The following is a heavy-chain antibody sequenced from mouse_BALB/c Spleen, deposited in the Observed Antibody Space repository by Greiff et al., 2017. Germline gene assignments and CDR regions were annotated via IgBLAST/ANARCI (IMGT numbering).Heavy chain of an antibody. V-gene: IGHV5-12-2*01. CDR2: ISNGGGST. D-gene: IGHD4-1*01. J-gene: IGHJ2*01. Sequence: EVQLVESGGGLVQPGGSLKLSCAASGFTFSSYTMSWVRQTPEKRLEWVAYISNGGGSTYYPDTVKGRFTISRDNAKNTLYLQMSSLKSEDTAMYYCARQRRLGFDYWGQGTTLTVSS. CDR3: ARQRRLGFDY. CDR1: GFTFSSYT.